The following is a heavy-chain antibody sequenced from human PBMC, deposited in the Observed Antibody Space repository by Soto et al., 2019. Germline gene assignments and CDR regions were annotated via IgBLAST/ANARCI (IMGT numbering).Heavy chain of an antibody. Sequence: QVQLVQSGAEVKKPGSSVKVSCKASGGTFSSYAISWVRQAPGPGLEWMGGILPIFGTANYAQKFQGRVTITADESTSTADMELSSLRSEDTAVYYWERDPRSPVHYYDGMDVWGQGTTVTVSS. V-gene: IGHV1-69*01. J-gene: IGHJ6*02. CDR2: ILPIFGTA. CDR3: ERDPRSPVHYYDGMDV. CDR1: GGTFSSYA.